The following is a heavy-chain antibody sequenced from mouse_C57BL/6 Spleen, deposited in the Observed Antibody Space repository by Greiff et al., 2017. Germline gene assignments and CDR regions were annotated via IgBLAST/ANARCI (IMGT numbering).Heavy chain of an antibody. CDR3: ARFGDYYGSRGGDY. D-gene: IGHD1-1*01. J-gene: IGHJ4*01. CDR2: INPGSGGT. V-gene: IGHV1-54*01. Sequence: VQLQESGAELVRPGTSVKVSCKASGYAFTNYLIEWVKQRPGQGLEWIGVINPGSGGTNYNEKFKGKATLTADKSSSTAYMQLSSLTSEDSAVYFCARFGDYYGSRGGDYGGQGTSVTVSS. CDR1: GYAFTNYL.